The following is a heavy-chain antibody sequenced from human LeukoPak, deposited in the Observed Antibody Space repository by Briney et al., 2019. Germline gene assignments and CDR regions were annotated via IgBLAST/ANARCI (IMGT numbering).Heavy chain of an antibody. CDR3: ATAPRYAYSSSLDY. D-gene: IGHD6-13*01. CDR2: FDPEDGET. Sequence: ASVKVSCKVSGYTLTELSMHWVRQAPGKGLEWMGGFDPEDGETIYAQKFQGRVTMTEDTSTDTAYMELSSLRSEDTAVYYCATAPRYAYSSSLDYWGQGTLVTVPS. V-gene: IGHV1-24*01. CDR1: GYTLTELS. J-gene: IGHJ4*02.